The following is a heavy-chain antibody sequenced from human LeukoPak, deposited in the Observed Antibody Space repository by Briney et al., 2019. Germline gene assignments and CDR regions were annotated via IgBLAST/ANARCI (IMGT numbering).Heavy chain of an antibody. CDR2: IIPIFGTA. CDR3: ARSQLVLNWFDP. V-gene: IGHV1-69*05. D-gene: IGHD6-13*01. Sequence: ASVKVSCKASGGTFSSYAISWVRQAPGQGLEWMGGIIPIFGTANYAQKFQGRVTITTDESTSTAYMELSSLRSEDTAVYYCARSQLVLNWFDPWGQGTLVTVSS. CDR1: GGTFSSYA. J-gene: IGHJ5*02.